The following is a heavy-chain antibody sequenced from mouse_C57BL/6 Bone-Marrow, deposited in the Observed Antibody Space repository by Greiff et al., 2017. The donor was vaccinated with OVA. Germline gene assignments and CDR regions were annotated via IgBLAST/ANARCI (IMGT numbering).Heavy chain of an antibody. CDR3: AMRGIAQATRLFAY. J-gene: IGHJ3*01. D-gene: IGHD3-2*02. V-gene: IGHV1-74*01. CDR1: GYTFTSYW. CDR2: IHPSDSDT. Sequence: QVQLQQPGAELVKPGASVKVSCKASGYTFTSYWMHWVKQRPGQGLEWIGRIHPSDSDTNYNQKFKGKATLTVDKSSSTAYMQLSCLTSEDSAVYYCAMRGIAQATRLFAYWGQGTLVTVSA.